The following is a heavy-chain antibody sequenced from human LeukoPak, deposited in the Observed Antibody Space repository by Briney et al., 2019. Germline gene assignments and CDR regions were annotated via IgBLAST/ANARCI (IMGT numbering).Heavy chain of an antibody. CDR2: ISGSGGST. V-gene: IGHV3-23*01. CDR3: ARVNLVRGGYDLNYFDY. Sequence: GGSLRLSCAASGFTFSSYAMSWVRQAPGKGLEWVSAISGSGGSTYYADSVKGRFTISRDNSKNTLYLQMNSLRAEDTAVYYCARVNLVRGGYDLNYFDYWGQGTLVTVSS. D-gene: IGHD5-12*01. CDR1: GFTFSSYA. J-gene: IGHJ4*02.